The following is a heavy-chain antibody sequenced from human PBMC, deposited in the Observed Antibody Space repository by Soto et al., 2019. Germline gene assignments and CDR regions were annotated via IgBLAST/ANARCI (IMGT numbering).Heavy chain of an antibody. CDR3: AADPRITMVRGVIITYPYFDY. Sequence: SVKVSCKASGFSFTSSAVQWVRQARGQRLEWIGWIVVGSGNTNYAQKFQERVTITRDMSTSTAYMELSSLRSEDTAVYYCAADPRITMVRGVIITYPYFDYWGQGTLVTVSS. CDR1: GFSFTSSA. CDR2: IVVGSGNT. D-gene: IGHD3-10*01. J-gene: IGHJ4*02. V-gene: IGHV1-58*01.